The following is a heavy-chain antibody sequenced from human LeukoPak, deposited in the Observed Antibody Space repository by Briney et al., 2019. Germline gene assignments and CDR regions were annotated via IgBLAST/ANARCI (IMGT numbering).Heavy chain of an antibody. V-gene: IGHV3-11*01. CDR2: ISSSGSTI. D-gene: IGHD5-18*01. CDR3: ARKTWIQKRCYFDY. J-gene: IGHJ4*02. CDR1: GFTFSDYY. Sequence: GVSLRLSCAASGFTFSDYYMSWIRQAPGKGLEGVSYISSSGSTIYYADSVKGRFTISRDNAKNSLYLQMNSLRAEDTAVYYCARKTWIQKRCYFDYGGQGTLVTVSS.